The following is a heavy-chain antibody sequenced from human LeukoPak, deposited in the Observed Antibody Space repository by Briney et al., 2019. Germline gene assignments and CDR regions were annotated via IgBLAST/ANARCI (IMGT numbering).Heavy chain of an antibody. D-gene: IGHD2-8*01. CDR1: GFTFSSYA. V-gene: IGHV3-23*01. J-gene: IGHJ4*02. CDR3: ARASYCSNGVCYLVEY. Sequence: GGSRRLSCGASGFTFSSYAMSWVRQAPGKGLERVSSISGGVDNTYYADSVKGRFTISRDNSKNTLYLQMNSLRAEDTAVYYCARASYCSNGVCYLVEYWGQGTLVTVSS. CDR2: ISGGVDNT.